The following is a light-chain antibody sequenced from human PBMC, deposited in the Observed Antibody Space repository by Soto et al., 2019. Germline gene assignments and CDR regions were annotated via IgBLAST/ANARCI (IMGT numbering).Light chain of an antibody. V-gene: IGKV1-27*01. CDR3: QQYNGYSTWT. J-gene: IGKJ1*01. CDR1: QGISNY. CDR2: AAS. Sequence: DIQMTQSPSSLSASVGDRVTITCRASQGISNYLAWYQQKPGKVPKLLIYAASTLQSGVPSRFSGSGSGTEFTLTISSLQPEDFATYYRQQYNGYSTWTFGQGTKVDIK.